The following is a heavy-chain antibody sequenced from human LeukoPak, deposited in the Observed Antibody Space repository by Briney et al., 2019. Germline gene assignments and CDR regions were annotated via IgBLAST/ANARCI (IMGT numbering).Heavy chain of an antibody. CDR3: ARTEGEGAARIIDP. D-gene: IGHD6-6*01. CDR1: GYTFTSYG. Sequence: ASVKVSCKASGYTFTSYGISWVRQAPGQGLEWMGWISAYNGNTNYAQKLQGRVTMTRDTSTSTVYMELSSLRSEDTAVYYCARTEGEGAARIIDPWGQGTLVTVSS. V-gene: IGHV1-18*01. CDR2: ISAYNGNT. J-gene: IGHJ5*02.